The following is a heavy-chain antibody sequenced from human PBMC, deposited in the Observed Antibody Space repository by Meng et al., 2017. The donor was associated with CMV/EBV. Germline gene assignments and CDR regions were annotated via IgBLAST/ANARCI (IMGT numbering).Heavy chain of an antibody. CDR2: ISNSGSPI. Sequence: LSLTCAASGFRFSDYYMSWIRQAPGKGLEWISYISNSGSPIYNADSVKGRFTVSRDNAKNSLYLQMNSLRAEDTAVYYCARDLGRFLEWSGALGGMDVWGQGTTVTVSS. V-gene: IGHV3-11*04. D-gene: IGHD3-3*01. CDR3: ARDLGRFLEWSGALGGMDV. J-gene: IGHJ6*02. CDR1: GFRFSDYY.